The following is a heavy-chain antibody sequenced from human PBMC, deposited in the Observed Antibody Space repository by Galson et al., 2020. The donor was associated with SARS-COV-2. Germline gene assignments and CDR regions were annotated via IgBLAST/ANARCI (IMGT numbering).Heavy chain of an antibody. CDR1: GFTFSNAW. J-gene: IGHJ4*02. Sequence: AGGSLRLSCAASGFTFSNAWMSWVRQAPGKGLEWVGRIKSKTDGGTTDYAAPVKGRFTNSRDDSKNTLYLQMNSLKTEDTAVYYCTTDLSGVYYDILTGYYRIDYWGQGTLVTVSS. CDR3: TTDLSGVYYDILTGYYRIDY. CDR2: IKSKTDGGTT. V-gene: IGHV3-15*01. D-gene: IGHD3-9*01.